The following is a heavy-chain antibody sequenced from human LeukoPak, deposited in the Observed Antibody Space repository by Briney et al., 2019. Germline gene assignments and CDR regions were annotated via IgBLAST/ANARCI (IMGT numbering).Heavy chain of an antibody. CDR1: GGSMSTHY. CDR3: ARTQSGTYSGGYFDS. V-gene: IGHV4-4*07. Sequence: SETLSLTCTVSGGSMSTHYWSCIRQRAGKGLEWIGRIYPTGSTNYNPSLESRVTMSVDTSKNQFSLNLTSVTAADTAVYHCARTQSGTYSGGYFDSWGQGTLVTVSS. D-gene: IGHD1-26*01. J-gene: IGHJ4*02. CDR2: IYPTGST.